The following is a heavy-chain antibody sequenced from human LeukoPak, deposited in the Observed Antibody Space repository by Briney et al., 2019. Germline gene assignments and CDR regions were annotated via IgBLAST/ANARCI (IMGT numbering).Heavy chain of an antibody. CDR2: INPNSGGT. V-gene: IGHV1-2*02. Sequence: ASVKVSCKASGYTFTDYYMHWVRQAPGQGPEWMGWINPNSGGTNYAQKFQGRVTMTRDTSISTAYMELSRLRSDDTAVYYCARESNYYDISDYYQGDAFDIWGQGTMVTVSS. J-gene: IGHJ3*02. D-gene: IGHD3-22*01. CDR3: ARESNYYDISDYYQGDAFDI. CDR1: GYTFTDYY.